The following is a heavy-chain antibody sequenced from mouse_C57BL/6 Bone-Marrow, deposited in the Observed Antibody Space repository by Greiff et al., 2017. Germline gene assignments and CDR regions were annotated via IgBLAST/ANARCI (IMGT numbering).Heavy chain of an antibody. CDR3: ARDTVVGRYFDV. Sequence: EVKLVESEGGLVQPGSSMKLSCTASGFTFSDYYMAWVRQVPEKGLEWVANINYDGSSTYYLDSLKSRFIISRDNAKNILYLQMSSLKSEDTATYYCARDTVVGRYFDVWGTGTTVTVSS. D-gene: IGHD1-1*01. J-gene: IGHJ1*03. V-gene: IGHV5-16*01. CDR1: GFTFSDYY. CDR2: INYDGSST.